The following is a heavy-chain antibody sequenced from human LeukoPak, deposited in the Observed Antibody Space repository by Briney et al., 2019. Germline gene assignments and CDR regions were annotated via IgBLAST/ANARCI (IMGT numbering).Heavy chain of an antibody. V-gene: IGHV4-34*01. CDR1: GGSFSGYY. D-gene: IGHD1-26*01. CDR2: INHSGST. Sequence: SETLSLTCAVYGGSFSGYYWSWIRQPPGKGLEWIGEINHSGSTNYNPSLKSRVTISVDTSKNQFSLKLSSVTAADTAVYYCARGSRHSGSWLDYWGQGTLVTVSS. J-gene: IGHJ4*02. CDR3: ARGSRHSGSWLDY.